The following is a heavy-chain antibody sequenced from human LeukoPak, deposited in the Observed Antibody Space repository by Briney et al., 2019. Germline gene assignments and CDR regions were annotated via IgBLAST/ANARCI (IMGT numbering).Heavy chain of an antibody. Sequence: SETLSLTCAVYGGSFSGYYWSWIRQAPGKGLEWIGFIYYTGTTNSNPSLKSRVTISVDTSRQQFSLNLSSVTAADTAVYYCARGVVGTTSNYYYFDYWGQGTLVTVSS. J-gene: IGHJ4*02. CDR3: ARGVVGTTSNYYYFDY. D-gene: IGHD1-26*01. CDR2: IYYTGTT. V-gene: IGHV4-59*01. CDR1: GGSFSGYY.